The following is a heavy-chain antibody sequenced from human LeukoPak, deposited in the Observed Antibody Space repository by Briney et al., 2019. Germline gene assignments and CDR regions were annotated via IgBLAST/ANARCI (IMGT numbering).Heavy chain of an antibody. Sequence: PSETLSLTCAVYGESFSGYYWSWIRQPPGKGLEWIGEINHSGSTNYNPSLKSRVTISVDTSRNQFSLKVSSVSAADTAVYYCVRGLWAVRFDSWSQGTLVTVSS. CDR2: INHSGST. V-gene: IGHV4-34*01. D-gene: IGHD6-6*01. CDR1: GESFSGYY. CDR3: VRGLWAVRFDS. J-gene: IGHJ4*02.